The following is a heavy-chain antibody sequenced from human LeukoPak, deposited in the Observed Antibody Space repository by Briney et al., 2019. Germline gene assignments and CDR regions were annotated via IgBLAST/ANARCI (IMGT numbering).Heavy chain of an antibody. CDR2: ISYDGSDK. CDR1: VFSLSTYA. D-gene: IGHD6-19*01. J-gene: IGHJ4*02. Sequence: GRSLRLSRVDSVFSLSTYAMHWVRPAPRKGLEWVAVISYDGSDKFYPDSVKGRFTISRDNSKNTLYLQMNNLRPEDTALYYCSRGYNGGSYTVDCWGQGTPVAVS. V-gene: IGHV3-30-3*01. CDR3: SRGYNGGSYTVDC.